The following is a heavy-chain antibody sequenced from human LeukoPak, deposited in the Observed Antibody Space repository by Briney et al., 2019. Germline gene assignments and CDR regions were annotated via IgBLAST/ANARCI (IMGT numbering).Heavy chain of an antibody. V-gene: IGHV4-4*07. Sequence: SETLSLTCTVSGGSISSYYWSWIRQPAGKGLEWIGRIYTSGSTNYNPSLKSRVTMSVDTSKNQFSLKLSSVTAADTAVYYCARGPILYCSSTSCARAYYMDVWGKGTTVTISS. CDR3: ARGPILYCSSTSCARAYYMDV. CDR2: IYTSGST. J-gene: IGHJ6*03. D-gene: IGHD2-2*01. CDR1: GGSISSYY.